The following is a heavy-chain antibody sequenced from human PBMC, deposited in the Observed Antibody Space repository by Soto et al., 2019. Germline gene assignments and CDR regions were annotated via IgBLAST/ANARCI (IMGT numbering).Heavy chain of an antibody. V-gene: IGHV4-61*08. Sequence: GGLCCRRIIQNPGKGLEWIGYIYYSGSTNYNPSLKSRVTISVDTSKNQFSLKLSSVTAADTAVYYCARGIYSSSSNWFDPWGQGTLVTVSS. CDR2: IYYSGST. J-gene: IGHJ5*02. D-gene: IGHD6-6*01. CDR1: GGLC. CDR3: ARGIYSSSSNWFDP.